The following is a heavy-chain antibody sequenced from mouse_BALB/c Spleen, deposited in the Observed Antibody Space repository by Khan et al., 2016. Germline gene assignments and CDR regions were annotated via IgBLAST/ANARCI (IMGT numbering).Heavy chain of an antibody. J-gene: IGHJ3*01. CDR2: ISPYKGDT. V-gene: IGHV1-20*02. CDR1: DNSFTAYL. CDR3: CRSRGYGTFAY. D-gene: IGHD2-2*01. Sequence: VQLKQSGPELVKPGASVKISCKAPDNSFTAYLMNWVMQSHGKSLEWMGRISPYKGDTPYNQKFKGKATLTVDKSSSKAHMEYRSLASDDSAAYYCCRSRGYGTFAYWGQGTLVTLSA.